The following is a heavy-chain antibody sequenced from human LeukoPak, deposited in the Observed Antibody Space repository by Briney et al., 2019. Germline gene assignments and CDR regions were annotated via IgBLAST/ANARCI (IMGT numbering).Heavy chain of an antibody. V-gene: IGHV3-23*01. Sequence: TGGSLRLSCAASGFTFSSYAMSWVRQAPGKGLEWVSAISGSGGSTYYADSVKGRFTISRDNSKNTLYLQMNSLRAEDTAVYYCAKFTMIVVVITHFDYWGQGTLVTVSS. CDR1: GFTFSSYA. D-gene: IGHD3-22*01. CDR3: AKFTMIVVVITHFDY. CDR2: ISGSGGST. J-gene: IGHJ4*02.